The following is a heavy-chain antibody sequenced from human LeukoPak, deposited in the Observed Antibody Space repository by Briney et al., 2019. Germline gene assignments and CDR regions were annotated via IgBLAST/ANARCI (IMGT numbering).Heavy chain of an antibody. CDR1: GFTFSDYY. CDR2: ISSSSSYT. CDR3: ATSSGSYLYFDY. V-gene: IGHV3-11*06. Sequence: PGGSLRLSCAASGFTFSDYYMSWIRQAPGKGLEWVSYISSSSSYTNYADSVKGRFTISRDNAKNSLYLQMNSLRAEDTAVYYCATSSGSYLYFDYWGQGTLVTVSS. J-gene: IGHJ4*02. D-gene: IGHD1-26*01.